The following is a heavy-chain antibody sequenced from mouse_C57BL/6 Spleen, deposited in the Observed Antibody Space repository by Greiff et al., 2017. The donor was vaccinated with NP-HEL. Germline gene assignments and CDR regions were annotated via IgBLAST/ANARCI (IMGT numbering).Heavy chain of an antibody. CDR1: GYTFTSYG. J-gene: IGHJ2*01. D-gene: IGHD1-1*01. Sequence: VKLMESGAELARPGASVKLSCKASGYTFTSYGISWVKQRTGQGLEWIGEIYPRSGNTYYNEKFKGKATLTADKSSSTAYMELRSLTSEDSAVYFCARFPNYYGSSSYYFDYWGQGTTLTVSS. CDR3: ARFPNYYGSSSYYFDY. CDR2: IYPRSGNT. V-gene: IGHV1-81*01.